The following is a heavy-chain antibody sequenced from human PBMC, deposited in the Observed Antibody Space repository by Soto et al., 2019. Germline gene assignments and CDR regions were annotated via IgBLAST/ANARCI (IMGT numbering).Heavy chain of an antibody. CDR2: IYYSGST. D-gene: IGHD2-15*01. Sequence: SETLSLTCTVSGGSISSYYWSWIRQPPGKGLEWIGYIYYSGSTNYNPSLKSRVTISVDTSKNQFSLKLSTVTAADTAVYYCARDQGYCSGGSCYSDAFDIWGQGTMVTVSS. J-gene: IGHJ3*02. CDR3: ARDQGYCSGGSCYSDAFDI. CDR1: GGSISSYY. V-gene: IGHV4-59*01.